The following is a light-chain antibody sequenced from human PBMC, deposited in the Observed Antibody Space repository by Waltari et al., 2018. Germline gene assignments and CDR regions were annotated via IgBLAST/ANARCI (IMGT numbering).Light chain of an antibody. V-gene: IGLV1-47*01. CDR1: TSNIGSNY. CDR3: AAWDDSLSGHVV. Sequence: QSVVTQPPSASGTPGQRVIISCSGGTSNIGSNYVYWYQQLPGTAPKLLIYRNDQRPSGVPDRFSGSKSGTSASLAISGLRSEDEADYYCAAWDDSLSGHVVFGGGTKLTVL. CDR2: RND. J-gene: IGLJ2*01.